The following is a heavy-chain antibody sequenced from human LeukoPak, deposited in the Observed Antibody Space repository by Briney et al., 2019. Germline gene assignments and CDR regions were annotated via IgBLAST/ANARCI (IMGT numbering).Heavy chain of an antibody. V-gene: IGHV4-59*08. CDR1: GGSISSYY. CDR2: IYYSGST. CDR3: ARTHSGYDPGPFDY. J-gene: IGHJ4*02. D-gene: IGHD5-12*01. Sequence: SETLSLTCTVSGGSISSYYWSWIRQPPGKGLEWIGYIYYSGSTNYNPSLKSRVTISVDTSKNQFSLKLSSVTAADTAVYYCARTHSGYDPGPFDYWGQGTLVTVSS.